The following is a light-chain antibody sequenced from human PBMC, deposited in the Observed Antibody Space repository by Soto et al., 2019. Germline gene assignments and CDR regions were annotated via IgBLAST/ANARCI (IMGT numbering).Light chain of an antibody. CDR3: TSYRSSSTPVV. Sequence: QSVLTQPPSVSGAPGQRVTISCTGSRSNIGAGYDVHWYQQLPGTAPKLLIYGNSNRPSGVPDRFSGSKSGTSASLAITGLQAEDEADYYCTSYRSSSTPVVFGGGTKVTVL. J-gene: IGLJ2*01. V-gene: IGLV1-40*01. CDR1: RSNIGAGYD. CDR2: GNS.